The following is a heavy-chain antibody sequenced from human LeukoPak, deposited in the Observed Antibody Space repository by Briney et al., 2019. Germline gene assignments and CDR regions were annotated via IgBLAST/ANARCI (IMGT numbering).Heavy chain of an antibody. CDR1: GYTFTDFG. CDR2: ISAYNGNR. D-gene: IGHD5-18*01. J-gene: IGHJ4*02. Sequence: ASVKVSCKASGYTFTDFGISWVRQAPGQGLGWMGWISAYNGNRNYVQKFHDRVTMTTDTSTSTAYMELRSLRSDDTAMYYCTRDLGVDTTMIFFDYWGQGTLVTVSS. CDR3: TRDLGVDTTMIFFDY. V-gene: IGHV1-18*01.